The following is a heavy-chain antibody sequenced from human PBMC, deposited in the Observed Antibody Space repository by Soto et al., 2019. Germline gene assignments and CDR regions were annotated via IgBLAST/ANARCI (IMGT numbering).Heavy chain of an antibody. Sequence: GGSLRLSCAASGFTFSNVWMNWVRQAPGKGLEWVGRIKSKTDGGTTDYAAPVKGRFTISRDDSKNTLYLQMNSLKTEDTAVYYCTTDGLRYFDWLLSDYYYYGMDVWGQGTTVTVSS. J-gene: IGHJ6*02. CDR1: GFTFSNVW. V-gene: IGHV3-15*07. CDR3: TTDGLRYFDWLLSDYYYYGMDV. D-gene: IGHD3-9*01. CDR2: IKSKTDGGTT.